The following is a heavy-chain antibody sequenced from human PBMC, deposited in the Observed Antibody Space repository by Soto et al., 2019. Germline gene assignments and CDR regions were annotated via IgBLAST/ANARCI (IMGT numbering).Heavy chain of an antibody. Sequence: QGVLEQSGGEVKKPGASVKVSCKASGYTFSGYSITWVRQAPGQGLEWMGRISGYNGNTNYGRTLRGRLTLTTDTSTSTAYMELRSPTSDDTAVYYCARDVFCGGAPACPDMDVWGQGNTVTVSS. V-gene: IGHV1-18*04. CDR3: ARDVFCGGAPACPDMDV. CDR1: GYTFSGYS. D-gene: IGHD2-21*01. CDR2: ISGYNGNT. J-gene: IGHJ6*02.